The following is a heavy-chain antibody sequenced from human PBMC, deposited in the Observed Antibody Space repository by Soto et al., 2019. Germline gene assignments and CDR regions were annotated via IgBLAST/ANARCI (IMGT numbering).Heavy chain of an antibody. CDR2: IIPIFGTA. J-gene: IGHJ4*02. D-gene: IGHD6-13*01. Sequence: SVKVSCKASGGTFSSYAISWVRQAPGQGLEWMGGIIPIFGTANYAQKFQGRVTITADESKNTLYLQMNSLRAEDTAVYYCAKDRIAAAGTDFDYWGQGTLVTVSS. CDR3: AKDRIAAAGTDFDY. CDR1: GGTFSSYA. V-gene: IGHV1-69*13.